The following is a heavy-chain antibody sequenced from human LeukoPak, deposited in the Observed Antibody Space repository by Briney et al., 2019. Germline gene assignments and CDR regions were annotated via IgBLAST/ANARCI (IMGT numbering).Heavy chain of an antibody. V-gene: IGHV4-4*07. J-gene: IGHJ4*02. CDR1: GGSISSYY. Sequence: PSETLCLTCTVSGGSISSYYWSWIRQPAGKGLEWIGRIYSSGSTKYNPSLKSRVTMSVDTSKNQFSLKLTSVTAADTAVYYCARGGGEYSSSDYWGQGTLVTVSS. CDR2: IYSSGST. D-gene: IGHD6-6*01. CDR3: ARGGGEYSSSDY.